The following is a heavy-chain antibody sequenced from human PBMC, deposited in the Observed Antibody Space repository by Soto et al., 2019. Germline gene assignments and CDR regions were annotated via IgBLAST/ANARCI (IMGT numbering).Heavy chain of an antibody. CDR3: AKETHPTVTTPDCFAP. D-gene: IGHD4-17*01. Sequence: SVKVSCKASGGTFSSYAISWVRQAPGQGLEWMGGIIPIFGTANYAQKFQGRVTITADESTSTAYMELSSLRSEDTAVYYCAKETHPTVTTPDCFAPWGQGTLVTVSS. CDR1: GGTFSSYA. J-gene: IGHJ5*02. V-gene: IGHV1-69*13. CDR2: IIPIFGTA.